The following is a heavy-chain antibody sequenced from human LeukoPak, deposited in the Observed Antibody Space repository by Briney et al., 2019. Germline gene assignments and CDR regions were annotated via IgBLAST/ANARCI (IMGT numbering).Heavy chain of an antibody. CDR3: ARDLGWIRPTYPFDY. CDR1: GFSFSDYY. V-gene: IGHV3-11*01. D-gene: IGHD5-18*01. CDR2: IGSSGRTM. Sequence: GGSLRLSCEASGFSFSDYYMSWIRQTPGKGLEWIAYIGSSGRTMYHAESVRGRFTISRDNAKTSLYLQMDSLRAEDTGTYYCARDLGWIRPTYPFDYWGQGALVTVSS. J-gene: IGHJ4*02.